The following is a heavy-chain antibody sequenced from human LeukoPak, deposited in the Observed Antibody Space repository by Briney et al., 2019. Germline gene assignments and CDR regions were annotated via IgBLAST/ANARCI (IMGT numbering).Heavy chain of an antibody. Sequence: GGSLRLPCAASGFSFSSYGMNWVRQAPGKGLEWISYISSSSSTMYYADSVKGRFTIFRDNAKNSLFLQMDSLRVEDTAVYFCARVDCSGGSCYSSLDYWGQGTLITVSS. CDR3: ARVDCSGGSCYSSLDY. CDR2: ISSSSSTM. J-gene: IGHJ4*02. CDR1: GFSFSSYG. D-gene: IGHD2-15*01. V-gene: IGHV3-48*01.